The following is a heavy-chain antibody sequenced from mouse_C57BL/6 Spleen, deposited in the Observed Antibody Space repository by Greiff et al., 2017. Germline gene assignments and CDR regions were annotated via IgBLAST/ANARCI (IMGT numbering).Heavy chain of an antibody. CDR1: GFSLTSYG. D-gene: IGHD3-2*02. J-gene: IGHJ4*01. Sequence: VQGVESGPGLVAPSQSLSITCTVSGFSLTSYGVSWVRQPPGKGLEWLGVIWGDGSTNYHSALISRLSISKDNSKSQVFLKLNSLQTDDTATYYCAKHPRQLRLRAMDYWGQGTSVTVSS. V-gene: IGHV2-3*01. CDR2: IWGDGST. CDR3: AKHPRQLRLRAMDY.